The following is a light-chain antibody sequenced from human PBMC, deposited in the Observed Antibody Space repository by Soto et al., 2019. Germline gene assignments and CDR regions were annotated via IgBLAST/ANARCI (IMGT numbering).Light chain of an antibody. V-gene: IGLV1-44*01. CDR3: ATWDDSLNGLV. J-gene: IGLJ3*02. CDR1: SSNVGNNG. CDR2: FNN. Sequence: QSVVTQPPSASGTPGQRVTISCSGSSSNVGNNGVNWYQQLPGSAPKLLIYFNNQRPSGVPDRFSGSRSGTSASLAISGLQSEDEADYYCATWDDSLNGLVFGGGTKLTVL.